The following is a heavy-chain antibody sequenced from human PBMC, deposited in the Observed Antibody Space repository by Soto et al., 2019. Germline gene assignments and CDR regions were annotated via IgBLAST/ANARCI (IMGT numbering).Heavy chain of an antibody. CDR2: IYWHDEK. CDR1: GFALSTRGVG. V-gene: IGHV2-5*01. Sequence: QITLKESGPTLVKPTQTLTLTCTCSGFALSTRGVGVGWIRQPPGKALEWLALIYWHDEKRSNPSLKSRLTITKNPSKNQVVLTMTNVDPVDTGTYYCAHRHPSAVGTDRYCFGSWGQGSLVTVSS. CDR3: AHRHPSAVGTDRYCFGS. D-gene: IGHD6-13*01. J-gene: IGHJ5*01.